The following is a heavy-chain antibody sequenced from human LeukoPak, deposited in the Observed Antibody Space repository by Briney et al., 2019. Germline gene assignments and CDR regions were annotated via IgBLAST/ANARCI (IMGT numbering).Heavy chain of an antibody. V-gene: IGHV4-59*01. CDR2: IYYSGST. CDR3: ARGTIQFAPFDY. J-gene: IGHJ4*02. CDR1: GGSINSYY. D-gene: IGHD5-24*01. Sequence: PSETLSLTCTVSGGSINSYYWSWIRQPPGKGLEWIGYIYYSGSTNYNPSLKSRVTISVDTSKNQFSLEVSSVTTADTAVYYCARGTIQFAPFDYWGQGTLVTVSS.